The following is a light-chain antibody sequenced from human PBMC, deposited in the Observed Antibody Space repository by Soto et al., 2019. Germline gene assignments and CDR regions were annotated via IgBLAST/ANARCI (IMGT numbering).Light chain of an antibody. CDR3: QQYDSYPYT. CDR1: QIISNW. V-gene: IGKV1-5*01. J-gene: IGKJ2*01. Sequence: DIQMTQSPSTLSASVGDRVTITCRASQIISNWLAWYQQKPGKAPNLLIYGASSLQTGVPSRFSGSGSGTEFTLSISSLQPYDFATYYCQQYDSYPYTFGQGTKLEIK. CDR2: GAS.